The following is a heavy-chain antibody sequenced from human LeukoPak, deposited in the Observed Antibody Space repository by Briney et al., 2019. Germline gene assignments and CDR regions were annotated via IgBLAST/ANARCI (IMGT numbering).Heavy chain of an antibody. V-gene: IGHV3-21*04. J-gene: IGHJ4*02. CDR3: AKDMRDSSSFQDY. CDR1: GFNFNNYN. CDR2: ISSSGNYI. Sequence: GGSLRLSCAASGFNFNNYNMNWVRQAPGKGLEWVSSISSSGNYIHYADSAKGRFTISRDNAKNSLYLQMNSLRAEDTALYYCAKDMRDSSSFQDYWGQGTLVTVSS. D-gene: IGHD6-13*01.